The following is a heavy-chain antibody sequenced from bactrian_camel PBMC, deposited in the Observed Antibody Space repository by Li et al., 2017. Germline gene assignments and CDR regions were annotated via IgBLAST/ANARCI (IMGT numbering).Heavy chain of an antibody. Sequence: HVQLVESGGGSVQTGGSLRLSCATSGFTFSLYSMAWFRQAPGKEREGVATIDAEDTKTYGASVKGRFTISKDIAKNTLYLQMNSLKPEDTAMYYCVADAISSVYCEYRRFGLRGDMYVGQGTQVTVS. J-gene: IGHJ4*01. CDR2: IDAEDTK. V-gene: IGHV3S53*01. D-gene: IGHD1*01. CDR1: GFTFSLYS.